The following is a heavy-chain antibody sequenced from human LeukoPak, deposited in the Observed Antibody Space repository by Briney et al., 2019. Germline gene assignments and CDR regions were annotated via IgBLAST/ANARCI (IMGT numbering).Heavy chain of an antibody. CDR1: GFTPSSYW. V-gene: IGHV3-7*01. CDR2: IKEDGSEK. J-gene: IGHJ3*02. D-gene: IGHD3-10*01. Sequence: GGSLRLSCAASGFTPSSYWMSWVRQAPGKGLEWVANIKEDGSEKYYVDSVEGRFTISRDNAKNSLYLHMNSLTAEDTAMYYCARDWVAGVPFDAFDIWGQGTTVSVSS. CDR3: ARDWVAGVPFDAFDI.